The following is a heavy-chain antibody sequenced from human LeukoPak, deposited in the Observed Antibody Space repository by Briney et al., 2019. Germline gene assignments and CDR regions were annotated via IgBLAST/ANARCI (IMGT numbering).Heavy chain of an antibody. CDR1: GFTFSDHY. CDR3: ASRRYSYGYAFDI. CDR2: ISSSSSYT. D-gene: IGHD5-18*01. J-gene: IGHJ3*02. V-gene: IGHV3-11*06. Sequence: GGSLRLSCAASGFTFSDHYMGWVRQAPGKGLEWVSYISSSSSYTNYADSVKGRFTISRDNAKNSLYLQMNSLRAEDTAVYYCASRRYSYGYAFDIWGQGTMVTVSS.